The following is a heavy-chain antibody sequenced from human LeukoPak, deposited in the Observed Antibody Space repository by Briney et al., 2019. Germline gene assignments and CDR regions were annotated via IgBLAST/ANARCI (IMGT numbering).Heavy chain of an antibody. D-gene: IGHD2-2*01. V-gene: IGHV4-4*02. Sequence: SETLSLTWAVSGXSISSSNWWSWVRQPPGKGLEWIGEIYHSGSTNYNPSLKSRVTISVDKSKNQFSLKLSSVTAADTAVYYCARARDCSSTSCYGEGAWFDPWGQGTLVTVSS. CDR2: IYHSGST. J-gene: IGHJ5*02. CDR1: GXSISSSNW. CDR3: ARARDCSSTSCYGEGAWFDP.